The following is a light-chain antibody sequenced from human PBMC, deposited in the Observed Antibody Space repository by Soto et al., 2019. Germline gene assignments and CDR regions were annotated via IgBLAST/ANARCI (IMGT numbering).Light chain of an antibody. CDR1: SSNIGSNT. CDR3: AAWDDSLRGLE. J-gene: IGLJ2*01. CDR2: NNS. V-gene: IGLV1-44*01. Sequence: QSVLTQPPSASGTPGQMVTISCSGSSSNIGSNTVNWYQQLPGMAPKLLIYNNSQRPSGVLDRFSGAKSGTSASLAISVLQSADEADYYCAAWDDSLRGLEFGGGTKLTVL.